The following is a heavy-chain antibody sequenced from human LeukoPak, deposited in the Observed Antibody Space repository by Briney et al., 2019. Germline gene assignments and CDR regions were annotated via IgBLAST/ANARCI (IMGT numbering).Heavy chain of an antibody. V-gene: IGHV1-46*01. D-gene: IGHD4-11*01. Sequence: ASVKVSCKASGYTFTSYYMHWVRQAPGQGLEWMGIINPSGGSTSYAQKFQGRVTMTRDTSTSTVYMELSSLRSEDTAVYYCATYELGDYSNQKTTFMVPMDVWGKGTTVTVSS. CDR2: INPSGGST. CDR3: ATYELGDYSNQKTTFMVPMDV. J-gene: IGHJ6*04. CDR1: GYTFTSYY.